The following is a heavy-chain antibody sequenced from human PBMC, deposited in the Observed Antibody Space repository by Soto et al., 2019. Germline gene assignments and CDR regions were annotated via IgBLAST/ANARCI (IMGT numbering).Heavy chain of an antibody. D-gene: IGHD1-26*01. J-gene: IGHJ4*02. CDR2: IHHTGYT. CDR3: ATKDNGKYFFDS. CDR1: GSSISNDNW. V-gene: IGHV4-28*01. Sequence: SETLSLTCGVSGSSISNDNWWVWIRQPPGKGLEWIGYIHHTGYTYSNPALKSRLTMSVDTSKNQFSLRLSSVTAVDTAVYYFATKDNGKYFFDSWGQGALVTVSS.